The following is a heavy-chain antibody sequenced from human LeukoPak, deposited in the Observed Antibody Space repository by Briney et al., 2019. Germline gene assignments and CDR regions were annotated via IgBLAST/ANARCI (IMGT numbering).Heavy chain of an antibody. CDR1: GFTFSSYA. CDR3: ATYRQVLLPFES. V-gene: IGHV3-23*01. J-gene: IGHJ4*02. CDR2: ISGGDGST. D-gene: IGHD2-8*02. Sequence: GGSLRLSCAASGFTFSSYAMSWVRQAPGKGLEWVSTISGGDGSTYYAVSVKGRFTISRDNSKNTVYLQMNSLRAEDTAIYYCATYRQVLLPFESWGQGTLVTVSS.